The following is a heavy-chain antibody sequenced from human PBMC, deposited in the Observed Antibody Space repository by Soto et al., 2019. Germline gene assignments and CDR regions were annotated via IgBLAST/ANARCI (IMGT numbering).Heavy chain of an antibody. CDR1: GFTFTSYW. J-gene: IGHJ6*02. V-gene: IGHV3-74*01. Sequence: EVKVVESGGGLVQPGGSLRLSCAASGFTFTSYWMHWVRQVTGKGLVWVSRIKGDGSSLSYADSVKGRFTISRDNVENTVYLQMGSLRADDTAVYYCARGLKNYYGVDVWGQGTTVTVSS. CDR3: ARGLKNYYGVDV. CDR2: IKGDGSSL.